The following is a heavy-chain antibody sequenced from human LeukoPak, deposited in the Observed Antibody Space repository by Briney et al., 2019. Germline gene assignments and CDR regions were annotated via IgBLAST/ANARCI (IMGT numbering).Heavy chain of an antibody. D-gene: IGHD5-12*01. CDR2: ISYDGSNK. V-gene: IGHV3-30*03. CDR1: GFTFSSYR. J-gene: IGHJ1*01. CDR3: GTSISGYVQH. Sequence: GRSLRLSCAASGFTFSSYRMHWVRQAPGKGLEWLAVISYDGSNKYYADSVKGRFTISRDNSKNTLYLQMDSLRPEDMAIYYCGTSISGYVQHWGQGTLVTVSS.